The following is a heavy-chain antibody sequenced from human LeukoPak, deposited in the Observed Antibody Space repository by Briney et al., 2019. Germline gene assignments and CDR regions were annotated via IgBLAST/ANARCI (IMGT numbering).Heavy chain of an antibody. CDR3: ATDCGDCGNGMDV. D-gene: IGHD2-21*02. V-gene: IGHV4-59*01. CDR1: GGSISSYY. CDR2: IYYSGST. Sequence: SETLSLTCTVSGGSISSYYWSWIRQPPGKGLEWIGYIYYSGSTNYNPSLKSRVTISVDTSKNQFSLKLSSVTAADTAVYYCATDCGDCGNGMDVWGQGTTVTVSS. J-gene: IGHJ6*02.